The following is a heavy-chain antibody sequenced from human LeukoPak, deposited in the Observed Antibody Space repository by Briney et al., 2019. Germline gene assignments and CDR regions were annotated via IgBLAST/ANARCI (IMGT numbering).Heavy chain of an antibody. D-gene: IGHD6-6*01. Sequence: GGSLRLSCAASGFTFRNYVIHWVRQAPGKGLEWVAVIWYDGSNKYYADSVKGRFTISRDNSKNTLYLQMNSLRAEDTAVYYCARDRAIAAWFDYWGQGTLVTVSS. CDR2: IWYDGSNK. V-gene: IGHV3-33*08. J-gene: IGHJ4*02. CDR1: GFTFRNYV. CDR3: ARDRAIAAWFDY.